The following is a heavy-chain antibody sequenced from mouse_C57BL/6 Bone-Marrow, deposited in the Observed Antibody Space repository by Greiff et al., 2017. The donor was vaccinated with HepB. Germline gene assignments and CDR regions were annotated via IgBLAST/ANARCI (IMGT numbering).Heavy chain of an antibody. Sequence: QVQLQQPGAELVKPGASVKVSCKASGYTFTSYWMHWVKQRPGQGLEWIGRIHPSDSDTNYNQKFKGKATLTVDKSSSTAYMQLGSLTSEDSAVYYCAKGGFTTVVADYWGEGTALTVSS. V-gene: IGHV1-74*01. CDR1: GYTFTSYW. J-gene: IGHJ2*01. D-gene: IGHD1-1*01. CDR2: IHPSDSDT. CDR3: AKGGFTTVVADY.